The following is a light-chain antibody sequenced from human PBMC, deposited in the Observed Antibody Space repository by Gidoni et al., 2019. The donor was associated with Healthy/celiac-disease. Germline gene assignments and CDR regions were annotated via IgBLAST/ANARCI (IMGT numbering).Light chain of an antibody. J-gene: IGLJ2*01. CDR3: QAWDSSTVV. CDR2: QDS. CDR1: KLGDKY. Sequence: SSELTQPPPVSVSPGQTASFTCSGDKLGDKYACWYQQKPGQSPGLVIYQDSKRPSGIPERFSGSNSGNTATLTISGTQAMDEADYYCQAWDSSTVVFGGGTKLTVL. V-gene: IGLV3-1*01.